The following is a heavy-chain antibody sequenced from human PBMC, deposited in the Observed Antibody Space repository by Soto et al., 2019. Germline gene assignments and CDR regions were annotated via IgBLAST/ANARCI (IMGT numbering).Heavy chain of an antibody. CDR2: IYYSGTT. V-gene: IGHV4-39*01. CDR1: GGSIISNNHY. CDR3: ARRSTISRGFDY. Sequence: QLQLRESGPRLVKPSETLSLTCTVSGGSIISNNHYWGWIRQPPGKGLEWIGNIYYSGTTYYNPSLKSRVTVSVDTSKGQFSLKLSSMTVADTAVCFCARRSTISRGFDYWGQGTLVTVSS. D-gene: IGHD3-9*01. J-gene: IGHJ4*02.